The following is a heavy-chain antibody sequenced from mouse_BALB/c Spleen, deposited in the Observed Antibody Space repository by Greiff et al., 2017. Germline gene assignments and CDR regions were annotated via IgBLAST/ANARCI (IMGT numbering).Heavy chain of an antibody. Sequence: VQVVESGPGLVAPSQSLSITCTVSGFSLTDYGVSWIRQPPGKGLEWLGVIWGGVSTYYNSALKSRLSISKDTSKSQVFLKMNRLHTDDTAMYYCAKQGVSYAMDYWGQGTPVTVSS. CDR3: AKQGVSYAMDY. V-gene: IGHV2-6-5*01. CDR1: GFSLTDYG. J-gene: IGHJ4*01. CDR2: IWGGVST.